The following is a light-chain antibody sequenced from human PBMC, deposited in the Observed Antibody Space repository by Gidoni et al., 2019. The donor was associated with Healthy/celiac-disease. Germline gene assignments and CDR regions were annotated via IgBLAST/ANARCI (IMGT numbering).Light chain of an antibody. J-gene: IGKJ1*01. CDR2: DAS. V-gene: IGKV1-5*01. CDR3: QQYNSYWT. CDR1: QSISSW. Sequence: DIQMTQSPSTLSASVGDRVTITCRASQSISSWLAWYQQKPGKAPKLLIYDASSLESGVPSRFSGRVSGTEFTLTISSLQPDDFATYYCQQYNSYWTFGQGTKVEIQ.